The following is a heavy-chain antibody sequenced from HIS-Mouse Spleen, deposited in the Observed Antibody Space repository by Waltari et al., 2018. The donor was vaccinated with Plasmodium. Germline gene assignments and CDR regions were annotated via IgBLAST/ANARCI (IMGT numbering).Heavy chain of an antibody. CDR3: ARGAITPPDAFDI. Sequence: EVQLVESGGGLVKPGGSLRLSCAASGFTFSRYSLNWVRQAPGKGLEWVSSISSSSSYIYYADSVKGRFTISRDNAKNSLYLQMNSLRAEDTAVYYCARGAITPPDAFDIWGQGTMVTVSS. J-gene: IGHJ3*02. D-gene: IGHD1-20*01. CDR1: GFTFSRYS. V-gene: IGHV3-21*01. CDR2: ISSSSSYI.